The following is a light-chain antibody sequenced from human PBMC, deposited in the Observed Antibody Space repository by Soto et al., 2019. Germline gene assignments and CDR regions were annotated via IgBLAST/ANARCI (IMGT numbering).Light chain of an antibody. CDR1: SSDVGGYNY. Sequence: QSVLTQPPSASGSPGQSVTISCTGTSSDVGGYNYVSWYQQHPGKAPKLMIHEVTNRPSGVSNRFSGSKSGNTASLTISGLQAEDEADYYCTSFTFSSTWVFGGGTKLTVL. CDR3: TSFTFSSTWV. CDR2: EVT. V-gene: IGLV2-14*01. J-gene: IGLJ3*02.